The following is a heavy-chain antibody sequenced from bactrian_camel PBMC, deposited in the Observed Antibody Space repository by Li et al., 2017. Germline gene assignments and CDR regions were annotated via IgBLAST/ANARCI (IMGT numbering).Heavy chain of an antibody. J-gene: IGHJ4*01. Sequence: VQLVESGGDSVQAGRSLRLSCTVSGDLYSYYCLGWFRQAPGKEREGVALINSDNGNTEYADSVKGRFTISQDRAKKTVYLQMHNLKSEDTAMYYCQASNRFTMNEGCGGTPYTHWGQGTQVTVS. CDR1: GDLYSYYC. CDR2: INSDNGNT. CDR3: QASNRFTMNEGCGGTPYTH. V-gene: IGHV3S54*01. D-gene: IGHD5*01.